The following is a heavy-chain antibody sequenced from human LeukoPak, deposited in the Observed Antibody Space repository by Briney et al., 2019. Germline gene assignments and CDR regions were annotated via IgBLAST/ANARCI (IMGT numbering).Heavy chain of an antibody. Sequence: QSGGSLRLSCAVSGFKFNSYWMNWVRQVPGKGLVWVAHITHGNTANYADSVKGQFTISRDNAKSTLYLQMNSLRAEDTAIYYCVRDNAYTFDYWGHGTLVTVSS. CDR1: GFKFNSYW. D-gene: IGHD5-24*01. J-gene: IGHJ4*01. CDR2: ITHGNTA. V-gene: IGHV3-74*01. CDR3: VRDNAYTFDY.